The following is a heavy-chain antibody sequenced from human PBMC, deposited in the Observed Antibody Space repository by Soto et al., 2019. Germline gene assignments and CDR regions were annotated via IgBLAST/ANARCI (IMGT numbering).Heavy chain of an antibody. CDR3: ARGHYYDSSGPFSDAFDI. CDR2: LKPDGSEK. V-gene: IGHV3-7*04. Sequence: PGGSLRLSCAASGFTFSSHWMSWVRQAPGKGLEWVANLKPDGSEKWYVDSVKGRFTISRDNAKNSLYLQMNSPRAEDTAVYYCARGHYYDSSGPFSDAFDIWGQGTMVTVSS. J-gene: IGHJ3*02. D-gene: IGHD3-22*01. CDR1: GFTFSSHW.